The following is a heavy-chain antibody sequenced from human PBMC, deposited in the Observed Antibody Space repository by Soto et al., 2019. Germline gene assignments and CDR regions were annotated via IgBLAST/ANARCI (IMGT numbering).Heavy chain of an antibody. CDR2: FDPEDGET. CDR1: GYTLTELS. J-gene: IGHJ4*02. Sequence: ASVKVSCKVSGYTLTELSMHWVRQAPGKGLEWMGGFDPEDGETIYAQKFQGRVTMTEDTSTDTAYMELSSLRSEDTAVYYCATTYYDSSGYLFDYWGQGTLVTVSS. CDR3: ATTYYDSSGYLFDY. V-gene: IGHV1-24*01. D-gene: IGHD3-22*01.